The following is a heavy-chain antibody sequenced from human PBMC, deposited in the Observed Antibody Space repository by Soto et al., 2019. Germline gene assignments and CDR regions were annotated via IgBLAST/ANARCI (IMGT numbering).Heavy chain of an antibody. Sequence: PSETLSLTCTVSGGSINSYYWSWIRQPPGKGLEWIGYIYYSGSTKYNPSLKGRVTISVDTSKNQFSLNLSSVTAADTAVYYCARRYSSGFDYWGQGTLVTVSS. CDR1: GGSINSYY. CDR3: ARRYSSGFDY. J-gene: IGHJ4*02. CDR2: IYYSGST. D-gene: IGHD6-19*01. V-gene: IGHV4-59*08.